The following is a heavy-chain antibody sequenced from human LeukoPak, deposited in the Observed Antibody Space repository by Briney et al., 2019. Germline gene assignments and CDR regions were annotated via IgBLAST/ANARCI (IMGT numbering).Heavy chain of an antibody. Sequence: KPSETLSPTCAVYGGSFSGYYWSWIRQPPEKGLEWIGEINHSGSTNYNPSLKSRVTISVDTSKNQFSLKLSSVTAAGTAVYYCARHGLRAVAVDYWGQGTLVTVSS. J-gene: IGHJ4*02. V-gene: IGHV4-34*01. D-gene: IGHD6-19*01. CDR2: INHSGST. CDR1: GGSFSGYY. CDR3: ARHGLRAVAVDY.